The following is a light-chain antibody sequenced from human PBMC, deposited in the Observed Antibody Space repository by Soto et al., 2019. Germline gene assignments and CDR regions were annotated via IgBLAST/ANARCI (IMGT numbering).Light chain of an antibody. CDR2: GAS. CDR3: QHYNSYGT. Sequence: EIVLTQSPGTLSLSPGERATLSCRASQSVSNNYLAWYQQKPGQAPRLLIYGASNRATGIPDRFSGSGSGTDFTLTISSVQPDDFASYYCQHYNSYGTFGQGTKGDIK. CDR1: QSVSNNY. J-gene: IGKJ1*01. V-gene: IGKV3-20*01.